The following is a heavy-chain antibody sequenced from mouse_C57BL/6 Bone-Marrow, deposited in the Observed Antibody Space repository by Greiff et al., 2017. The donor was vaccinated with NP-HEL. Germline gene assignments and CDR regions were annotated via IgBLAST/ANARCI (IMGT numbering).Heavy chain of an antibody. D-gene: IGHD2-3*01. Sequence: QVQLKESGAELVKPGASVKLSCKASGYTFTSYWMHWVKQRPGQGLEWIGMIHPNSGSTNYNEKFKSKATLTVDKSSSTAYMQLSSLTSEDSAVYYCARWLLQAYWGQGTLVTVSA. CDR1: GYTFTSYW. CDR3: ARWLLQAY. V-gene: IGHV1-64*01. CDR2: IHPNSGST. J-gene: IGHJ3*01.